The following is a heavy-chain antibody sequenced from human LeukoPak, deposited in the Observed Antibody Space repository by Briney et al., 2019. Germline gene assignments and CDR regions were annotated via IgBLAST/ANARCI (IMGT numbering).Heavy chain of an antibody. CDR3: ARVPTYGDYDYYFDY. V-gene: IGHV1-3*01. CDR1: GYTFTSYA. Sequence: ASVKVSCKASGYTFTSYAMHWVRQAPGQRLEWTGWINAGNGNTKYSQKFQGRVTITRDTSASTAYMELSSLRSEDTAVYYCARVPTYGDYDYYFDYWGQGTLVTVSS. D-gene: IGHD4-17*01. J-gene: IGHJ4*02. CDR2: INAGNGNT.